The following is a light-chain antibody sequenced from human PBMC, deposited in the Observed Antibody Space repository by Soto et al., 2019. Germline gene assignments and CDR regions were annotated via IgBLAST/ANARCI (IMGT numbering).Light chain of an antibody. J-gene: IGLJ2*01. CDR1: SGHSSYA. Sequence: QLVLTQSPSASASLGASVKLTCTLSSGHSSYAIAWHQQQPEKGPRYLMKVNSDGSHSKGDGIPDRFSGSSSGAERYFTISSLQSEDEAGSYCQTWGTAYVLFGGGTKLTVL. CDR3: QTWGTAYVL. CDR2: VNSDGSH. V-gene: IGLV4-69*01.